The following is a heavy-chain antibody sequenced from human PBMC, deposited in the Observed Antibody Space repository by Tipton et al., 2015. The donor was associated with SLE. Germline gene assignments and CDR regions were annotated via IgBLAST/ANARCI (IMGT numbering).Heavy chain of an antibody. CDR2: IYYSGST. Sequence: TLSLTCTVSGGSISSSSYYWGWIRQPPGKGLEWIGSIYYSGSTNYNPSLKSRVTISVDTSKNQFSLKLSSVTAADTAVYYCARGGDEYFQHWGQGTLVTVSS. J-gene: IGHJ1*01. CDR1: GGSISSSSYY. V-gene: IGHV4-39*07. CDR3: ARGGDEYFQH.